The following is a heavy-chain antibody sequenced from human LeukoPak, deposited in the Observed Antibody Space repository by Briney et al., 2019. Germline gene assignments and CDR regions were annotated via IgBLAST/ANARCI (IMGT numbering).Heavy chain of an antibody. V-gene: IGHV5-51*01. CDR3: ARPPYCSGGTCYGLDY. Sequence: GGSLQISCQGSESTFTSYRIGWLRPEPGKGLEWMGIIYHGDSDTRNRPSFQGQVTISADKSISTAYLQWSSLKASDTAMYYCARPPYCSGGTCYGLDYWGQGTLVTVSS. CDR1: ESTFTSYR. CDR2: IYHGDSDT. D-gene: IGHD2-15*01. J-gene: IGHJ4*02.